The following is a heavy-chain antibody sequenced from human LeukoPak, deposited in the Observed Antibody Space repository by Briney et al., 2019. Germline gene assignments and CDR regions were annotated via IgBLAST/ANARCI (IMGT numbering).Heavy chain of an antibody. D-gene: IGHD3-10*01. V-gene: IGHV1-8*01. J-gene: IGHJ4*02. CDR1: GYTFTSYD. CDR3: ARGGRGGTRSYYNEIGY. Sequence: ASVKVSCKASGYTFTSYDINWVRQATGQGLEWMGWMNPNSGNTGYAQKFQGRVTMTRNTSISTAYMELSSLRSEDTAVYYCARGGRGGTRSYYNEIGYWGQGTLVTVSS. CDR2: MNPNSGNT.